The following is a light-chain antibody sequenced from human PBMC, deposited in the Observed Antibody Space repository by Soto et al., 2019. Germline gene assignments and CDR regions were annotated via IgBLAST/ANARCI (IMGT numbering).Light chain of an antibody. CDR1: SSAVGAYDY. Sequence: QSVLTQLPSASGSPGQSVTISCTGTSSAVGAYDYISWYQQHPGKAPKLIIYEVSKRPSGVPDRFSGSRSDNTASLTVSGLQADDEADYYCSAFAASNTLLFGRGTKLTVL. CDR2: EVS. V-gene: IGLV2-8*01. J-gene: IGLJ2*01. CDR3: SAFAASNTLL.